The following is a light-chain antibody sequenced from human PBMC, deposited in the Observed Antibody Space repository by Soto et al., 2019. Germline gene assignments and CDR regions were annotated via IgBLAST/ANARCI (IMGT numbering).Light chain of an antibody. V-gene: IGLV2-14*01. CDR2: AVS. J-gene: IGLJ1*01. Sequence: QSALTQPASVSGSPGQSITISCTGTSSDVGGYNYVSWYQQHPGKAPKLMIYAVSNRPSGVSNRFSGSKSGNTATLTISGLQAEDEADYYCCSYTGSGTYVFGTGTKLTVL. CDR3: CSYTGSGTYV. CDR1: SSDVGGYNY.